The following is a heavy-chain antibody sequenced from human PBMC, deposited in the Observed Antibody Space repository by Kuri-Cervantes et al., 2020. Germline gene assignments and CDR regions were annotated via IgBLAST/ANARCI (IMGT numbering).Heavy chain of an antibody. D-gene: IGHD5-18*01. Sequence: GESLKISCAASGFTFSSYGMHWVRRAPGKGLEWVAVISYDGSNKYYADSVKGRFTISRDNSKNTLYLQMNSLRAEDTAVYYCAKDGGYSYDYYGMDVWGQGTTVTVSS. J-gene: IGHJ6*02. CDR2: ISYDGSNK. CDR1: GFTFSSYG. CDR3: AKDGGYSYDYYGMDV. V-gene: IGHV3-30*18.